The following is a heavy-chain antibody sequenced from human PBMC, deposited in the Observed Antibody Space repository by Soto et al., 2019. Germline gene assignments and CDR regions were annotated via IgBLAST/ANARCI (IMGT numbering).Heavy chain of an antibody. D-gene: IGHD6-6*01. V-gene: IGHV1-8*01. CDR3: ARGHISSTKNWLDP. Sequence: QVQLVQSGAEVKKPGASVKVSCKGSGYTFTSYHINWVRQATGQGLEWMGWMNPNSGNTGYAQTLQGRVTMTWDTSISTAYMEVSSRRFEDTAMYYCARGHISSTKNWLDPWGQGTLVTVSS. J-gene: IGHJ5*02. CDR1: GYTFTSYH. CDR2: MNPNSGNT.